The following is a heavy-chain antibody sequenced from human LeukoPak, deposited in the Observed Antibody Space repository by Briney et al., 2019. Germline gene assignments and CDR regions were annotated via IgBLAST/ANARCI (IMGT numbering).Heavy chain of an antibody. Sequence: SETLSLTCAAYGGSFSGYYWSWIRQPPGKGLEWIGEINHSGSTNYNPSLKSRVTISVDTSKNQFSLKLSSVTAADTAVYYCARRYSSSSYNWFDPWGQGTLVTVSS. D-gene: IGHD6-13*01. J-gene: IGHJ5*02. CDR1: GGSFSGYY. V-gene: IGHV4-34*01. CDR2: INHSGST. CDR3: ARRYSSSSYNWFDP.